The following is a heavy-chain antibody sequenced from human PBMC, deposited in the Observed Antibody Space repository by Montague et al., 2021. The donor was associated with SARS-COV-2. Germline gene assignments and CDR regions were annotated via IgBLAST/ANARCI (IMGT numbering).Heavy chain of an antibody. CDR3: ARKASRCITIFGVVTVSYYFDY. CDR2: IYYRGST. CDR1: GGSISSSSYY. D-gene: IGHD3-3*01. Sequence: SETLSLTCTVSGGSISSSSYYWGWIRQPPGKGLEWIGSIYYRGSTYYNPSLKSRVTISVDTSKNQFSLKLSSVTAADTAVYYCARKASRCITIFGVVTVSYYFDYWGQGTLVTVFS. V-gene: IGHV4-39*01. J-gene: IGHJ4*02.